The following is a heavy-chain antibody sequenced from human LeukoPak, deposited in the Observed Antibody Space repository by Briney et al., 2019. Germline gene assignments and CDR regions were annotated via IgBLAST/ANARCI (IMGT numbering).Heavy chain of an antibody. CDR1: GYTFTSYG. V-gene: IGHV1-18*01. D-gene: IGHD4-17*01. CDR2: ISAYNGNT. CDR3: ATVMTTVITTRYYYGMDV. J-gene: IGHJ6*02. Sequence: GASVKVSCKASGYTFTSYGISWVRQAPRQGLEWMGWISAYNGNTNYAQKLQGRVTMTTDTSTSTAYMELRRLRSDDTAVYYCATVMTTVITTRYYYGMDVWGQGTTVTVSS.